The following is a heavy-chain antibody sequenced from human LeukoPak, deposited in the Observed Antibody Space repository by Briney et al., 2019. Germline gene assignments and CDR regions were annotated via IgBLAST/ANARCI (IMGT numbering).Heavy chain of an antibody. CDR2: IYYSGST. CDR3: ARARVYGSGSYSGWFDP. Sequence: PSETLSLTCTVSGGSISSSSYYWGWIRQPPGKGLEWIGSIYYSGSTYYNPSLKSRVTISVDTSKNQFSLKLSSVTAADTAVYYCARARVYGSGSYSGWFDPWGQGTLVTVSS. CDR1: GGSISSSSYY. V-gene: IGHV4-39*07. D-gene: IGHD3-10*01. J-gene: IGHJ5*02.